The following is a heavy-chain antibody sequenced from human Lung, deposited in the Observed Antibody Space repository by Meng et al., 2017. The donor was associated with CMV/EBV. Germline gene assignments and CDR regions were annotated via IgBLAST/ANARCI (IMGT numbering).Heavy chain of an antibody. V-gene: IGHV1-69*05. CDR1: GGTFSSYA. Sequence: SXXVSXXASGGTFSSYAFSWVRQAPGQGLEWMGGIIPIFGIANYAQKFQGRVTVTTDESTSTAYMELSSLRSEDTALYYCARDRTGDCSSTSCYNYYYYYGMDVXGQGXTVTFSS. D-gene: IGHD2-2*02. CDR3: ARDRTGDCSSTSCYNYYYYYGMDV. J-gene: IGHJ6*02. CDR2: IIPIFGIA.